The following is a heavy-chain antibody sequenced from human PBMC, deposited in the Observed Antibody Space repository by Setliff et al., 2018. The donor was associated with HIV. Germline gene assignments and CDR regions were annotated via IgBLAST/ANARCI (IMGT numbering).Heavy chain of an antibody. CDR1: GYTFIDYY. CDR3: ARIVRPSYYYYYYMDV. Sequence: ASVKVSCKASGYTFIDYYIHWVRQAPGRGLEWMGVINPSDGTTTYAQKFQGRVTITADESTSTAYMELSSLRSEDTAVYYCARIVRPSYYYYYYMDVWGKGTTVTVSS. J-gene: IGHJ6*03. D-gene: IGHD3-10*02. V-gene: IGHV1-46*01. CDR2: INPSDGTT.